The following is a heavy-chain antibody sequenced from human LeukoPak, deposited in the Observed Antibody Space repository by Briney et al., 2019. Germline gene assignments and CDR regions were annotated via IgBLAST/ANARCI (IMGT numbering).Heavy chain of an antibody. CDR3: ARGLDGFKVDY. CDR2: ISSSGSFI. CDR1: GFTFSSYR. D-gene: IGHD5-24*01. Sequence: PGGSLRLSCAASGFTFSSYRMKWVRQAPGKGLEWVSSISSSGSFISYADSVKGRFTISRDNAKNSLYLQMNSLRAEDTAVYYCARGLDGFKVDYWGQGTLVTVSS. V-gene: IGHV3-21*01. J-gene: IGHJ4*02.